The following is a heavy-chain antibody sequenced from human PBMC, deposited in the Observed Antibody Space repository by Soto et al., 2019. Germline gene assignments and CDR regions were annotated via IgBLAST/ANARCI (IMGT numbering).Heavy chain of an antibody. J-gene: IGHJ5*02. CDR1: GDSIIGIYH. Sequence: TLSLTCAVSGDSIIGIYHWAWIRQSPGKGLEWIGQISDRGDINYNPPLESRVAISTDTSKNQVSLTLTAVNAADTAVYFCARGRHWFGPWGQGTLVTVSS. V-gene: IGHV4-38-2*01. CDR3: ARGRHWFGP. CDR2: ISDRGDI.